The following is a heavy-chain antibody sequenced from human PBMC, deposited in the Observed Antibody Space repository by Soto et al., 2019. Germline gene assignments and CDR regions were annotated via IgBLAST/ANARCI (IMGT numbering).Heavy chain of an antibody. D-gene: IGHD3-9*01. V-gene: IGHV3-23*01. Sequence: TGGSLRLSCAASGFTFSSYAMSWVRQAPGKGLEWVSAISGSGGSTYYADSVKGRFTISRDNSKNSLYLQMNSLKTEDTAVYYCARGPDILTAYYGPFEYWGQGTLVTVSS. CDR1: GFTFSSYA. CDR2: ISGSGGST. CDR3: ARGPDILTAYYGPFEY. J-gene: IGHJ4*02.